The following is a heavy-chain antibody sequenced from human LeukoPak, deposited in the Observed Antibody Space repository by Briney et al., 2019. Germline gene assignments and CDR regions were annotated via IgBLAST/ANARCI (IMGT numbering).Heavy chain of an antibody. V-gene: IGHV4-39*02. J-gene: IGHJ4*02. D-gene: IGHD3-9*01. Sequence: SATLSLTYTVSGGSISSSSYYWGGIRPPPGKGMEGIGIIYYSGSTYYNPSVKSRVTISVDTSKDHFSLNLISVTASDTAVYYCARRGHYDILTGYFEAYDYWGQGTLVTVSS. CDR3: ARRGHYDILTGYFEAYDY. CDR2: IYYSGST. CDR1: GGSISSSSYY.